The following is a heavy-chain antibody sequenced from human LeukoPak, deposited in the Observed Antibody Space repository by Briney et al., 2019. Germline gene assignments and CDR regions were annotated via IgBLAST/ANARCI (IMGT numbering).Heavy chain of an antibody. V-gene: IGHV3-30*02. CDR3: ARGRERWLQLDYYYYGMTS. CDR2: IRFDGSHK. D-gene: IGHD5-24*01. J-gene: IGHJ6*02. CDR1: GFTFSNYG. Sequence: GGSLRLSCAASGFTFSNYGLHWVRQAPGKGLEWVAFIRFDGSHKFYADSVKGRFTISRDSSKNTLYLQMDSLRAEDTAVYYCARGRERWLQLDYYYYGMTSGAKGPRSPSP.